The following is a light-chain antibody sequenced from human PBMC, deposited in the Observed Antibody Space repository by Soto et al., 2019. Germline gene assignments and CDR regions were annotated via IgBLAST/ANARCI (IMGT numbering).Light chain of an antibody. CDR3: QQTYKMPPT. V-gene: IGKV1-39*01. Sequence: DIQMTQSPSSLSASVGNRVTITCRASQSITSYLNGYQQTPGQAPKLLIYASSSLQSGVPSRFSGSGSGTDFTLTISSRRPEDFAIYYCQQTYKMPPTFAHGTRRE. CDR2: ASS. J-gene: IGKJ5*01. CDR1: QSITSY.